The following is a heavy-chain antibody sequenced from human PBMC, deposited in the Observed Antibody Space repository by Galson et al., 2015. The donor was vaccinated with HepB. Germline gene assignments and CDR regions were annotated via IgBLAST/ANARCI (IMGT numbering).Heavy chain of an antibody. CDR1: GYTFNKYG. J-gene: IGHJ6*02. D-gene: IGHD2-8*02. V-gene: IGHV1-18*01. Sequence: SVKVSCKASGYTFNKYGISWVRQAPGQGLEWMGWISTKRGNTKHAQNFQGRVTMTTETSTNTAYMELRSLRSADTAVYYCAREKAENLHGPYWYFDLWGQGTTVTVSS. CDR3: AREKAENLHGPYWYFDL. CDR2: ISTKRGNT.